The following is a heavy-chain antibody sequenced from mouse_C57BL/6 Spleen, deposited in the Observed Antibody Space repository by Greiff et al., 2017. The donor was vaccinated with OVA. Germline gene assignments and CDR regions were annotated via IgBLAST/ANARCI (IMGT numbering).Heavy chain of an antibody. D-gene: IGHD1-1*01. J-gene: IGHJ1*03. V-gene: IGHV2-4*01. Sequence: VQLQQSGPGLVQPSQSLSITCTVSGFSLTSYGVHWVRQPPGKGLEWLGVIWSGGSTDYNAAFISRLSISKDNSKSQVFFKMNSLQADDTAIYYGAKNYYGSSYWYFDVWGTGTTVTVSS. CDR3: AKNYYGSSYWYFDV. CDR1: GFSLTSYG. CDR2: IWSGGST.